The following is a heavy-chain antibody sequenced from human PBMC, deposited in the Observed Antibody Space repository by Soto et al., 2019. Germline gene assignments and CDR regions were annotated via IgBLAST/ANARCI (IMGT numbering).Heavy chain of an antibody. CDR1: GYTFTNYW. V-gene: IGHV5-51*01. Sequence: GESLKISCKGSGYTFTNYWIGWVRQMPGKGLEWMGIIYPGDSDTKCNPSFQGQVTISAEKSITTTYLQWSSLKAPAPGIYYCAPSIFYYGMDVWRQRTTVTVSS. J-gene: IGHJ6*02. CDR2: IYPGDSDT. CDR3: APSIFYYGMDV.